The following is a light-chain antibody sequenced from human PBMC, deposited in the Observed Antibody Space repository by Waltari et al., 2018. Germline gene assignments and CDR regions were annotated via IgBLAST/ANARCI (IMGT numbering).Light chain of an antibody. J-gene: IGKJ4*01. CDR3: QQYHNDFLT. Sequence: DIQMTQSPSSLSASVGDRVTITCRASQSVRNFLNWYQQEPGKAPKLLIYATSSLQTGVPSRFSGSGFGTEFTLTISSLQPDDFATYYCQQYHNDFLTFGGGTTVEIK. V-gene: IGKV1-39*01. CDR1: QSVRNF. CDR2: ATS.